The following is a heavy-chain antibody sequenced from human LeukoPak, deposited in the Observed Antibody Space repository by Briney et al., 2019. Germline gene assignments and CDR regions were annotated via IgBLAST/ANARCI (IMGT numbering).Heavy chain of an antibody. D-gene: IGHD6-13*01. CDR3: ARDLRITAAGI. J-gene: IGHJ4*02. V-gene: IGHV1-8*01. CDR1: GYTFTSYD. Sequence: ASVKVSCKASGYTFTSYDINWVRQATGQGLEWMGWMNPNSGNTGYAQKFQGRVTMTADESTSTAYMELSSLRSEDTAVYYCARDLRITAAGIWGQGTLVTVSS. CDR2: MNPNSGNT.